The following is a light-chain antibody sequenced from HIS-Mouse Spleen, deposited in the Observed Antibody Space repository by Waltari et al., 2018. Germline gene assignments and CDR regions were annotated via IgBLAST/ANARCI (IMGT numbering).Light chain of an antibody. Sequence: SYELTQPPSVSVSPGQTARITCPGDALPKKYPYWYQQKSGQAPVLVISEDSKRPSGIPERFSGSSSGTMATLTISGAQVEDEADYYCYSTDSSGNHRVFGGGTKLTVL. CDR1: ALPKKY. CDR2: EDS. J-gene: IGLJ2*01. V-gene: IGLV3-10*01. CDR3: YSTDSSGNHRV.